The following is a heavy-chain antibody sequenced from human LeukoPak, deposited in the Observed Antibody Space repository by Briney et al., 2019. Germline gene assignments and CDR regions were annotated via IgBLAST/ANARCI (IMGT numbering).Heavy chain of an antibody. V-gene: IGHV1-3*01. J-gene: IGHJ6*02. D-gene: IGHD4-17*01. CDR1: GYTFTSYA. Sequence: ASVKVSCKASGYTFTSYAMHWVRQAPGQRLEWMGWINAGNGNTKYSQKFQGRVTITRDTSASTAYMELSSLRSEDTAVYYCAREVTVTYGGYYYGMDVWGQGTTVTVSS. CDR3: AREVTVTYGGYYYGMDV. CDR2: INAGNGNT.